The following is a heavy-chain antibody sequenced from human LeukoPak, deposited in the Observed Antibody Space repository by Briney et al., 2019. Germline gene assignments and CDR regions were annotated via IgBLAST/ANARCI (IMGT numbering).Heavy chain of an antibody. V-gene: IGHV4-4*07. J-gene: IGHJ6*02. CDR2: IYTSGST. D-gene: IGHD2-2*01. CDR1: GGSISSYY. CDR3: ARHQDSSTSQGFYYYYGMDV. Sequence: SETLSLTCTVSGGSISSYYWSWIRQPAGKGLEWIGRIYTSGSTNYNPSLKSRVTISVDTSKNQFSLKLSSVTAADTAVYYCARHQDSSTSQGFYYYYGMDVWGQGTTVTVSS.